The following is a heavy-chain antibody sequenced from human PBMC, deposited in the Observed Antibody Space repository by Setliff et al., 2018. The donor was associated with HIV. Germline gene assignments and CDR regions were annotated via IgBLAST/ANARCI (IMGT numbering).Heavy chain of an antibody. CDR3: ARIDGEAADTNY. CDR2: AYTGGST. CDR1: GVTISSHF. D-gene: IGHD6-13*01. Sequence: PSETLSLTCSVSGVTISSHFWTWIRQPAGKGLEWIGRAYTGGSTNYNPSLKSRVSMSVDTSKNQFSLKLTSVTAADTAVYYCARIDGEAADTNYWGQGTLVTVSS. J-gene: IGHJ4*02. V-gene: IGHV4-4*07.